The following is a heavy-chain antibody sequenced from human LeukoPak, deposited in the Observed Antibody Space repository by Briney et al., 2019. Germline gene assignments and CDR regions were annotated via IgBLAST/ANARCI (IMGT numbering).Heavy chain of an antibody. Sequence: PSETLSLTCTVSGGSISSSGYYWGWIRQPPGKGLEWIASIYYSGSTYYNPSLKSRVTISVDTSKNQLSLKLSSLTAADTAVYYCARRYSSGWYALFDYWGQGTLVTVSS. V-gene: IGHV4-39*01. J-gene: IGHJ4*02. D-gene: IGHD6-19*01. CDR3: ARRYSSGWYALFDY. CDR2: IYYSGST. CDR1: GGSISSSGYY.